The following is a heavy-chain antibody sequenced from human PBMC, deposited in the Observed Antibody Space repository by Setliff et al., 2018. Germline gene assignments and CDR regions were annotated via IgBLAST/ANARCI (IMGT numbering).Heavy chain of an antibody. CDR3: ATSTITTYYFDY. D-gene: IGHD4-4*01. CDR1: GFTFNMYD. CDR2: INNGGVSA. V-gene: IGHV3-23*01. Sequence: PGGSLRLSCAASGFTFNMYDMTWVRQAPGKGLEWVASINNGGVSADYTDSVKGRFTISRDNSRNTLYLQMKSLRAEDTAIYYCATSTITTYYFDYWGHGTLVTVSS. J-gene: IGHJ4*01.